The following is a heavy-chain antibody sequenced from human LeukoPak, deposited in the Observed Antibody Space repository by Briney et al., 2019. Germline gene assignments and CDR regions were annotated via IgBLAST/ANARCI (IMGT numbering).Heavy chain of an antibody. CDR2: INPNSGGT. CDR1: GYTFTGYY. V-gene: IGHV1-2*06. CDR3: ARDGANKVRGVHYFYMDV. D-gene: IGHD3-10*01. Sequence: ASVKVSCRASGYTFTGYYIHWVRRAPGQGLEWVGRINPNSGGTDYAQRVQGRVTMTRDTAKSTAYMELSRLRSDDTAVYYCARDGANKVRGVHYFYMDVWGKGTTVTVSS. J-gene: IGHJ6*03.